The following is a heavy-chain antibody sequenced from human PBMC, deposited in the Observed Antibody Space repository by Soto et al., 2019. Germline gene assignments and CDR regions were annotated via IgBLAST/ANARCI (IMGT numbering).Heavy chain of an antibody. V-gene: IGHV3-30*18. CDR1: GFTFSSYG. Sequence: GGSLRLSCAASGFTFSSYGMHWVRQAPGKGLEWVAVISYDGSNKYYADSVKGRFTISRDNSKNTLYLQMNSLRAEDTAVYYCAKEAGVYYDSSGYYSSWGQGTLVTVSS. D-gene: IGHD3-22*01. J-gene: IGHJ5*02. CDR3: AKEAGVYYDSSGYYSS. CDR2: ISYDGSNK.